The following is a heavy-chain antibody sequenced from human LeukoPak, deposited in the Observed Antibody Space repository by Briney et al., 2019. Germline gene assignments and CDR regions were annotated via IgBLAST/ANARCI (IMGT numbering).Heavy chain of an antibody. D-gene: IGHD5-12*01. CDR1: GGSISNYY. CDR2: IYYTGNT. V-gene: IGHV4-59*01. J-gene: IGHJ4*02. CDR3: ARDGYSGNDGL. Sequence: PSGTLSLTCTVSGGSISNYYWNWIRQPPGKGLEWIGYIYYTGNTNYNPSLKSRVTISVDTSKNQFSLKMSSVTAADTAVYYCARDGYSGNDGLWGQGTLVTVSS.